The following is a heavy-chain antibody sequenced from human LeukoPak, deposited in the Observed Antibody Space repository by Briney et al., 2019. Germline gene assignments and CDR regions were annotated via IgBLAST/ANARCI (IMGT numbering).Heavy chain of an antibody. CDR3: ASFGVYDFWSGYYRGPFDY. V-gene: IGHV3-33*01. J-gene: IGHJ4*02. Sequence: GGSLRLSCAASGFTFSSYGMHWVRQAPGKGLEWVAVIWYDGSNKYYADSVKGRFTISRDNSKNTLYLQMNSLRAEDTAVYYCASFGVYDFWSGYYRGPFDYWGQGTLVTVSS. CDR2: IWYDGSNK. D-gene: IGHD3-3*01. CDR1: GFTFSSYG.